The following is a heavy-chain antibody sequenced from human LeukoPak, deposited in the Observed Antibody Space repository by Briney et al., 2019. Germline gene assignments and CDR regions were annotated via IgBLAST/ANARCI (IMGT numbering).Heavy chain of an antibody. D-gene: IGHD3-3*01. CDR2: MNPNSGNT. Sequence: ASVKVSCKASGYTFSSYDINWVRQATGQGLEWMGWMNPNSGNTGYAQKFQERVTITRDMSTSTAYMELSSLRSEDTAVYYCAAVPSYYDFWSGYYYGMDVWGQGTTVTVSS. CDR1: GYTFSSYD. CDR3: AAVPSYYDFWSGYYYGMDV. J-gene: IGHJ6*02. V-gene: IGHV1-8*01.